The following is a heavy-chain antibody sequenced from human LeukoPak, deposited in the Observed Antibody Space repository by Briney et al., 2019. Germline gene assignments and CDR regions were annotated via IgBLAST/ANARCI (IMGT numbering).Heavy chain of an antibody. CDR2: ISGNGGRT. CDR3: AKGYYDSSGYSTPFDC. CDR1: GFTFSNYA. J-gene: IGHJ4*02. D-gene: IGHD3-22*01. V-gene: IGHV3-23*01. Sequence: GGSLRLSCAASGFTFSNYAMNWVRQAPGKGLEWVSGISGNGGRTYYADSVQGRFTISRDNSKNTVYLQMNSLRAEDTAVYYCAKGYYDSSGYSTPFDCWGQGTLVTVSS.